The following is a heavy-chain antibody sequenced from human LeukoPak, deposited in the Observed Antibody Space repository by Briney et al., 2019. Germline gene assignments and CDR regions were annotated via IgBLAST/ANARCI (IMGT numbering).Heavy chain of an antibody. CDR2: ISGSGGST. CDR3: AKTPHYYGSGSYYFDY. J-gene: IGHJ4*02. CDR1: GFTFSTYA. V-gene: IGHV3-23*01. D-gene: IGHD3-10*01. Sequence: GGSLRLSCAAFGFTFSTYAMSWVRQAPGKGLEWVSAISGSGGSTYYADSVKGRFTISRDNSKNTLYLQMNSLRAEDTAVYYCAKTPHYYGSGSYYFDYWGQGTLVTVSS.